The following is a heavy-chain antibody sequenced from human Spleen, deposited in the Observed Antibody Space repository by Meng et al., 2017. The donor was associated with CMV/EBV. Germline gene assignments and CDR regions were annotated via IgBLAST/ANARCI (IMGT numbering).Heavy chain of an antibody. Sequence: GESLKISCAASGFIFSDHYLDWVRQTPGKGLEWVGRSRNKANRYTTEYAASVKGRFTVSRDESKNSLYLQMNSLKTEDTAVYYCAKPPSAYSSSSLFDYWGQGTLVTVSS. V-gene: IGHV3-72*01. CDR1: GFIFSDHY. D-gene: IGHD6-6*01. CDR3: AKPPSAYSSSSLFDY. CDR2: SRNKANRYTT. J-gene: IGHJ4*02.